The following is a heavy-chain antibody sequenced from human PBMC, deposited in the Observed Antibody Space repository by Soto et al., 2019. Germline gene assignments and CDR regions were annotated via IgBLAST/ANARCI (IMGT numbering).Heavy chain of an antibody. J-gene: IGHJ4*02. CDR2: INHSGSA. Sequence: PSETLSLTCAVYGGSFSGYYWSWIRQPPGKGLEWIGQINHSGSANYNPSLKSRVTISVHTSNSQFSLELSSVTAADTAVYYCARGLISGSHYSGGWYYFDSWGQGTQVTVS. CDR3: ARGLISGSHYSGGWYYFDS. V-gene: IGHV4-34*01. CDR1: GGSFSGYY. D-gene: IGHD1-26*01.